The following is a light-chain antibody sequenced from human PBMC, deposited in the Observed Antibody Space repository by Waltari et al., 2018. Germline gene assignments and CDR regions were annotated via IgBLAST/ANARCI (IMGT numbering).Light chain of an antibody. CDR1: QSISSW. J-gene: IGKJ1*01. V-gene: IGKV1-5*03. Sequence: DIQMTQSPSTLSASVGDRVTITCRASQSISSWLAWYQQKRGKAPKLLIYKASSLQSGVPSRFSGSESGTEFTLTISSLQPDDFATYYCQQYNSYSRTFGQGTKVEIK. CDR2: KAS. CDR3: QQYNSYSRT.